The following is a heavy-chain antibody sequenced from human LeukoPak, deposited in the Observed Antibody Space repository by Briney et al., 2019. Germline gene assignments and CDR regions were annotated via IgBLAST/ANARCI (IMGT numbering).Heavy chain of an antibody. D-gene: IGHD6-19*01. Sequence: PSETLPLTCTVSGGSIGGDYWTWIRQPPGKGLQCIGYIYHTGATNYNPSLKSRVTMSVDTSKNQFSLKMNSVTAADTAVYFCAKYGKSGWSIDNWGQGTLVTVSS. CDR3: AKYGKSGWSIDN. CDR1: GGSIGGDY. CDR2: IYHTGAT. V-gene: IGHV4-59*08. J-gene: IGHJ4*02.